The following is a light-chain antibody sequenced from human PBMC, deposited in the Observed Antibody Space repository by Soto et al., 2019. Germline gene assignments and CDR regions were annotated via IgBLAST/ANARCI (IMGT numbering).Light chain of an antibody. J-gene: IGKJ4*01. CDR3: QQRSNWLT. CDR1: QSVSSY. V-gene: IGKV3-11*01. Sequence: EIQLTQSASTLSTSVGDRVTITCRASQSVSSYLAWYQQKPGQAPRLLIYDASNRATGIPARFSGSGSGTDFTLTISSLEPEDFAVYYCQQRSNWLTFGGGTKVDIK. CDR2: DAS.